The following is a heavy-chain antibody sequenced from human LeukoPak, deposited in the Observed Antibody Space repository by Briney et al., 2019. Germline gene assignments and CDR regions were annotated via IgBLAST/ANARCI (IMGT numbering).Heavy chain of an antibody. Sequence: SETLSLTCTVSDASISGYYWSWIRQPPGKGLEWIGSIHFSGSTNYNPSLRSRVTISVDTSKNQLSLKPSSVTAADTAVYYCARQVNTVTSHFDYWGQGTLVTVSS. D-gene: IGHD4-17*01. CDR1: DASISGYY. CDR2: IHFSGST. CDR3: ARQVNTVTSHFDY. V-gene: IGHV4-59*01. J-gene: IGHJ4*02.